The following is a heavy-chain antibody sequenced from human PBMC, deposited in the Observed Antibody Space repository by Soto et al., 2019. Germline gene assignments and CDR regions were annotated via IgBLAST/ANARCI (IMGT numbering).Heavy chain of an antibody. CDR2: TSYDVSNK. CDR1: GFTFSSYA. Sequence: GGSLRLSCVASGFTFSSYALHWVRQAPGKGLEWVAVTSYDVSNKYYADSVEGRFTISGDNSKNTLYLQTSSLTTEDTAMYYCVRDWETSATGLIDSSGQGTLVTGSS. CDR3: VRDWETSATGLIDS. V-gene: IGHV3-30-3*01. J-gene: IGHJ4*02. D-gene: IGHD3-9*01.